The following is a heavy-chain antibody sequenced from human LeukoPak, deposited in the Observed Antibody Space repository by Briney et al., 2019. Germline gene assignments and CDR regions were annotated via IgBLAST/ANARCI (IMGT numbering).Heavy chain of an antibody. CDR1: GGSISSYY. D-gene: IGHD1-1*01. CDR3: ARGWYNWNDEYWFDP. CDR2: IYYRGST. V-gene: IGHV4-59*01. Sequence: SETLSLTCTVSGGSISSYYWSWIRQPPGKGREWIGYIYYRGSTNYHPSLKSRVTISVDTSKNQFSLTLSSVTAADTAVYYCARGWYNWNDEYWFDPWGQGTLVTVSS. J-gene: IGHJ5*02.